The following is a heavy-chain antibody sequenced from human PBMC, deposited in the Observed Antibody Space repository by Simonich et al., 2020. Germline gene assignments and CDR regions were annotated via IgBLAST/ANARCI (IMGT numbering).Heavy chain of an antibody. D-gene: IGHD6-6*01. Sequence: EVQLVESGGGLVQPGGSLRLSCAASGFTFSSYEMNWVRQAPGKGLEWVSYISSSGSTIYYADSGKGRFTISRDNAKNSLYLQMNSRRAEDTAVYYCARDFRLQLVEIGTYYYYGMDVWGQGTTVTVSS. J-gene: IGHJ6*02. CDR1: GFTFSSYE. CDR2: ISSSGSTI. V-gene: IGHV3-48*03. CDR3: ARDFRLQLVEIGTYYYYGMDV.